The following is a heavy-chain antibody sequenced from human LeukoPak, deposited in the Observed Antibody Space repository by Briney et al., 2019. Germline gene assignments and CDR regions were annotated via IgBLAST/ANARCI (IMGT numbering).Heavy chain of an antibody. CDR3: ATNGLYYYYYYMDV. J-gene: IGHJ6*03. D-gene: IGHD1/OR15-1a*01. CDR1: GFTFSSYG. Sequence: PGGSLRLSCAASGFTFSSYGMHWVRQAPGKGLERVAFIRYDGSNKYYADSVKGRFTISRENSKNTLYLQMNSLRAEDTAVYYCATNGLYYYYYYMDVWGKGTTVTISS. V-gene: IGHV3-30*02. CDR2: IRYDGSNK.